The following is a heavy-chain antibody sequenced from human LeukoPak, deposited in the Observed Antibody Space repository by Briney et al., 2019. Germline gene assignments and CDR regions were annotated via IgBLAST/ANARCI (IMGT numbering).Heavy chain of an antibody. CDR2: IRYDGSNT. CDR3: AKVPKAAGMTYFDY. CDR1: GFTFSSYW. J-gene: IGHJ4*02. Sequence: GGSLRLSCAASGFTFSSYWMHWVRQAPGKGLEWLAFIRYDGSNTYYADSVKGRFTISRDNSKNTLYLQMSSLRAEDTAVYYCAKVPKAAGMTYFDYWGQGTLVTVSS. V-gene: IGHV3-30*02. D-gene: IGHD6-13*01.